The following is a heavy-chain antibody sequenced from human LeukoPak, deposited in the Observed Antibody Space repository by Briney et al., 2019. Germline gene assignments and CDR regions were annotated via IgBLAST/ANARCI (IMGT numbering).Heavy chain of an antibody. CDR2: IYYSGST. Sequence: SETLPLTCTVSGDSINSCYWTWIRQPPGKGLEWIGYIYYSGSTNYNPSLKSRVTISVDTSKNQFSLRLTSVTAADTAVYYCARALRQQLVTGWFDPWGQGTLVTVSS. D-gene: IGHD6-13*01. CDR3: ARALRQQLVTGWFDP. J-gene: IGHJ5*02. CDR1: GDSINSCY. V-gene: IGHV4-59*01.